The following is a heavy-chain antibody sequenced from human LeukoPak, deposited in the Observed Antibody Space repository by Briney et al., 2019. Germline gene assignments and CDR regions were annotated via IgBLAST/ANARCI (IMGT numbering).Heavy chain of an antibody. V-gene: IGHV4-34*01. Sequence: SETLSLTCAVYGGSFSGYYWSWIRQPPGKGLEWIGEINHSGSTNYNPSLKSRVTISVDTSKNQFSLKLSSVTAADTAVYYCARDPTVTMIVGDAFDIWGQGTMVTVSS. J-gene: IGHJ3*02. CDR2: INHSGST. CDR1: GGSFSGYY. CDR3: ARDPTVTMIVGDAFDI. D-gene: IGHD3-22*01.